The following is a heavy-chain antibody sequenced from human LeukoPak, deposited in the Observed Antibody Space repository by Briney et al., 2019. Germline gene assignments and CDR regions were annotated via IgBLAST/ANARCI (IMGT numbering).Heavy chain of an antibody. J-gene: IGHJ4*02. Sequence: SETLSLTCTVSGGSSSSSSYYWGWIRQPPGKGLEWIGSSYYSGSTYYNPSLKSRVTISVDTSKNQFSLKLSSVTAADTAVYYCARHLLGYCSGGNCYYFDFWGQGTLVTVSS. V-gene: IGHV4-39*01. D-gene: IGHD2-15*01. CDR1: GGSSSSSSYY. CDR2: SYYSGST. CDR3: ARHLLGYCSGGNCYYFDF.